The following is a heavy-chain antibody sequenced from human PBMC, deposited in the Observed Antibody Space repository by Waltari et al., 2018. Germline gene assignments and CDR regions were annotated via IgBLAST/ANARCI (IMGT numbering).Heavy chain of an antibody. D-gene: IGHD5-12*01. Sequence: EVQLVESGGGLVQPGGSLRLSCAASGFTFSSYWMTWVRQAPGKGLEWLANIKQDGGENFYVDAVKGRFTISRDNAKNSLYLQMNSLRVEDTAVYYCARDSPWWLPDYWGQGTLVTVSS. J-gene: IGHJ4*02. V-gene: IGHV3-7*01. CDR1: GFTFSSYW. CDR2: IKQDGGEN. CDR3: ARDSPWWLPDY.